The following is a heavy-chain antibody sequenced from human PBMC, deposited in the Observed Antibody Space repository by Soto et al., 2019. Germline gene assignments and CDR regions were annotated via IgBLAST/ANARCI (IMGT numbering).Heavy chain of an antibody. CDR1: GGSISSGGYY. D-gene: IGHD6-6*01. CDR2: IYYSGST. CDR3: ARGQLVFYPHRTAPDKRSAWFDP. J-gene: IGHJ5*02. Sequence: SETLSLTCTVSGGSISSGGYYWSWIRQHPGKGLEWIGYIYYSGSTYYNPSLKSRVTISVDTSKNQFSLKLSSVTAADTAVYYCARGQLVFYPHRTAPDKRSAWFDPWGQGTLVTVSS. V-gene: IGHV4-31*03.